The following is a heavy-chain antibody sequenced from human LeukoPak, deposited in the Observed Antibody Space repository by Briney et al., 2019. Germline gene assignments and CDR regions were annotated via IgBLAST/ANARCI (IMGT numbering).Heavy chain of an antibody. V-gene: IGHV4-38-2*02. CDR1: GYSISNGYY. J-gene: IGHJ6*03. CDR3: ARFAGGASGYFYYMDV. CDR2: FYHSGST. Sequence: SETLSLTCTVSGYSISNGYYWGWIRQSPGKGLEWIGSFYHSGSTYYNASLKSRVTISVDTSKNHFSLKLNSVTAADTAVYYCARFAGGASGYFYYMDVWGKGTTVTVSS. D-gene: IGHD2-8*02.